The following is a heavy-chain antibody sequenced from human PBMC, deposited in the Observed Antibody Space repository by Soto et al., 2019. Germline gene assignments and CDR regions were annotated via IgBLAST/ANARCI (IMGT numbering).Heavy chain of an antibody. CDR2: ISGGGGST. D-gene: IGHD3-9*01. J-gene: IGHJ4*02. CDR3: AKGPEYDILTGCDY. V-gene: IGHV3-23*01. Sequence: EVQLLESGGGFVQPGESLRLSCVASGFTFSLSAMSWVRQAPARGLEWVSSISGGGGSTEYTDSVKGRFTISRDNSKDTVHLQMNSLRAEDTAVYYCAKGPEYDILTGCDYWGQGALVTVSS. CDR1: GFTFSLSA.